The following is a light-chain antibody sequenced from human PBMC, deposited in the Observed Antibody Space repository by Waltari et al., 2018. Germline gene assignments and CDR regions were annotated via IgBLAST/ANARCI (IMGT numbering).Light chain of an antibody. Sequence: QSALTQPAPVSGSPGQSIPLSCSGTSSDMGIYNSVSWYQQHPGKAPKFMIYDVNKRSSGASNRFSGSKSGNTASLTISGLQAEDEADYYCSSYTSSDTLLFGGGTKLTVL. CDR1: SSDMGIYNS. J-gene: IGLJ2*01. V-gene: IGLV2-14*01. CDR3: SSYTSSDTLL. CDR2: DVN.